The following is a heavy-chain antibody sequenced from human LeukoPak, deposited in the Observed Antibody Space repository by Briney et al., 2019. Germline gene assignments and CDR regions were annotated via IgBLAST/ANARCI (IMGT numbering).Heavy chain of an antibody. CDR3: AKEYCSGGSCYGVFDY. Sequence: LGGSLRLSCAASGFTFVDYAMHWVRQVPGKGLEWVSGINWNSGTIGYADSVKGRFTISRDNAKNSLYLQMNSLRAEDTALYYCAKEYCSGGSCYGVFDYWGQGTLVTVSS. J-gene: IGHJ4*02. CDR2: INWNSGTI. D-gene: IGHD2-15*01. CDR1: GFTFVDYA. V-gene: IGHV3-9*01.